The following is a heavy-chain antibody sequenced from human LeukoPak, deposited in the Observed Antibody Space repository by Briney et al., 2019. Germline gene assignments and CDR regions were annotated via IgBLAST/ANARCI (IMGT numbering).Heavy chain of an antibody. CDR3: AFSPGRYCSSTSCPFQH. J-gene: IGHJ1*01. CDR2: ISAYNGNT. V-gene: IGHV1-18*01. CDR1: GYTFTSYG. Sequence: ASVKVSCKASGYTFTSYGISWVRQAPGQGLEWMGWISAYNGNTNYAQKLQGRVTMTTDTSTSTAYMELRSLRSDDTAVYYCAFSPGRYCSSTSCPFQHWGQGPLVTVSA. D-gene: IGHD2-2*01.